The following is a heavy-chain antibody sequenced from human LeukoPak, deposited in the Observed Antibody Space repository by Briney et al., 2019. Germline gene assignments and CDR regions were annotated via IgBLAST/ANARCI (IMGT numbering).Heavy chain of an antibody. CDR1: GYSISNGYY. J-gene: IGHJ4*02. CDR2: IYHSGSP. Sequence: PSETLSLTCAVSGYSISNGYYWGWIRQPPGKWLDWMGSIYHSGSPYYNPSLKNRVTISVDTSKNQFSLKLSSVTAADTAVYYCARDGDTYYYDNSGYYYEYWGQGTLVTVSS. CDR3: ARDGDTYYYDNSGYYYEY. D-gene: IGHD3-22*01. V-gene: IGHV4-38-2*02.